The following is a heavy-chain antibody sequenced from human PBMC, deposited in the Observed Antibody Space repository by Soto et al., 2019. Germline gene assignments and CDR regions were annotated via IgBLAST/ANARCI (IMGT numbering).Heavy chain of an antibody. J-gene: IGHJ6*02. CDR2: IWYDGSNK. D-gene: IGHD3-10*01. Sequence: GGSLRLSCAASGFTFSSYGMHWVRQAPGKGLEWVAVIWYDGSNKYYADSVKGRFTISRDNSKNTLYLQMNSLRAEDTAVYYCARDGYGSGSDLNGVGYYYYGMDVWGQGTTVTVSS. CDR1: GFTFSSYG. V-gene: IGHV3-33*01. CDR3: ARDGYGSGSDLNGVGYYYYGMDV.